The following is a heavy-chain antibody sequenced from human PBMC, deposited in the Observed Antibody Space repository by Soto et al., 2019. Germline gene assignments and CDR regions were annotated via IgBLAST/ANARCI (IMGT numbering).Heavy chain of an antibody. D-gene: IGHD2-21*01. Sequence: EVQLVESGGALVQPGGSLRLSCAASGFTFSRSWMMWVRQAPGKGLEWVANIKHDGSETYYVASVKGRFTISRDNTKNSFFLLMNNLRVEDTAVYYCATDVGVDWGQGTLVTVSS. CDR2: IKHDGSET. CDR3: ATDVGVD. J-gene: IGHJ1*01. CDR1: GFTFSRSW. V-gene: IGHV3-7*01.